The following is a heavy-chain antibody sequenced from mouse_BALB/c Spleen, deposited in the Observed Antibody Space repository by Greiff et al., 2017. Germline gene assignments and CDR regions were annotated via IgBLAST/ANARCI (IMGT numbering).Heavy chain of an antibody. Sequence: EVKLVESGGGLVKLGGSLKLSCAASGFTFSSYYMSWVRQTPEKRLELVAAINSNGGSTYYPDTVKGRFPISRDNAKNTPFLQISSLKSEDTALYSCARHERGNYAMDDWGQGTSVTVSS. CDR3: ARHERGNYAMDD. V-gene: IGHV5-6-2*01. CDR2: INSNGGST. J-gene: IGHJ4*01. CDR1: GFTFSSYY.